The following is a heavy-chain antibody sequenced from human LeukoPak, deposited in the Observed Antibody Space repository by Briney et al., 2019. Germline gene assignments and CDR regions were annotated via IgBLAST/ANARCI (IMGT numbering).Heavy chain of an antibody. CDR1: GYTFTDYF. Sequence: ASVKVSCKASGYTFTDYFIHWVRLAPGQGLEWMGWISPNSGDTNYAQKFQDRVTMIRDTSITTASMQLSSLRSDDTAVYYCATETWSGYLFDYWGQGTLVTVSS. D-gene: IGHD3-3*01. V-gene: IGHV1-2*02. CDR2: ISPNSGDT. J-gene: IGHJ4*02. CDR3: ATETWSGYLFDY.